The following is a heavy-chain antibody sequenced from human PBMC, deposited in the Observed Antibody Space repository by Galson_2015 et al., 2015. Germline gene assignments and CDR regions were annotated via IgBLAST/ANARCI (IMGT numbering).Heavy chain of an antibody. CDR2: ISSSSSYT. CDR3: ARVDCSGGSCYSGAFDI. Sequence: SLRLSCAASGFTFSDYYMSWIRQAPGKGLEWVSYISSSSSYTNYADSVKGRFTISRDNAKNSLYLQMNSLRADDTAVYYCARVDCSGGSCYSGAFDIWGQGTMVTVSS. CDR1: GFTFSDYY. J-gene: IGHJ3*02. V-gene: IGHV3-11*06. D-gene: IGHD2-15*01.